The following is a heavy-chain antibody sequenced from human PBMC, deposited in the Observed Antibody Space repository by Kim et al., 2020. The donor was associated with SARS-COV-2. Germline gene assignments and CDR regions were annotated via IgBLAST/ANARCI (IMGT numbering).Heavy chain of an antibody. CDR3: AKDPIPGSSGWYW. V-gene: IGHV3-23*01. Sequence: YADSVKGRFTISRDKSKNTLYMQMNSLRAEDTAVYYGAKDPIPGSSGWYWWGQGTLVTVSS. J-gene: IGHJ4*02. D-gene: IGHD6-19*01.